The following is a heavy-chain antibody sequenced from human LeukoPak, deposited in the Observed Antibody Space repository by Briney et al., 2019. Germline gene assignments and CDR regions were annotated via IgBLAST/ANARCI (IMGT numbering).Heavy chain of an antibody. CDR1: GFTFSSYW. J-gene: IGHJ4*02. D-gene: IGHD5-12*01. Sequence: GSLRLSCAASGFTFSSYWMSWVRQAPGKGLEWVGFIRSKAYGGTTEYAASVKGRFIISRDDPKSIAYLQMNSLKIEDTAVYYCTSVYSGYDWVDYWGQGTLVTVSS. V-gene: IGHV3-49*04. CDR2: IRSKAYGGTT. CDR3: TSVYSGYDWVDY.